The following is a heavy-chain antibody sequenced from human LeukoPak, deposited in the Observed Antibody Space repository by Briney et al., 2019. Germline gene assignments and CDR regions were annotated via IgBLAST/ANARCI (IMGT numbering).Heavy chain of an antibody. D-gene: IGHD3-22*01. CDR1: GFTFSSYE. J-gene: IGHJ1*01. CDR3: ARQYYYDSSGYYDAYFQH. CDR2: ISSSGSTI. Sequence: GGSLRLSCAASGFTFSSYEMNWVRQAPGKGLEWVSYISSSGSTIYSADSVWGRFTISRDNAKNSLYLQMNSLRAEDTAVYYCARQYYYDSSGYYDAYFQHWGQGTLVTVSS. V-gene: IGHV3-48*03.